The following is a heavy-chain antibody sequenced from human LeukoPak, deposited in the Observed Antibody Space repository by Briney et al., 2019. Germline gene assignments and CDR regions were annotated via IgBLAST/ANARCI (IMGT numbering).Heavy chain of an antibody. V-gene: IGHV3-23*01. D-gene: IGHD1-1*01. J-gene: IGHJ4*02. CDR1: GFIFSNYA. CDR2: ITSGGRST. CDR3: ARDNDVCRGVTCRLFDY. Sequence: TGGSLRLSCAASGFIFSNYAMSWGRQAPGKGLEWVSTITSGGRSTYYADSVKGRFSISRDNYNNMLYLQMTSLRAEDTAVYYCARDNDVCRGVTCRLFDYWGQGNLVTVSS.